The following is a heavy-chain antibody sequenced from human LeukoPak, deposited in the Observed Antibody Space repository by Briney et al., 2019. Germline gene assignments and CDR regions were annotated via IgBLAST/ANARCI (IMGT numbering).Heavy chain of an antibody. CDR1: GGSFSGYY. J-gene: IGHJ6*02. Sequence: SETLSLTCAVYGGSFSGYYWSWIRQPPGKGLEWIGEINHSGSTNYNPSLKSRITISVDTSKNQFSLKLSSVTAADTTVYYCARGLSDYYYYYGMDVWGQGTTVTVSS. V-gene: IGHV4-34*01. D-gene: IGHD1-26*01. CDR3: ARGLSDYYYYYGMDV. CDR2: INHSGST.